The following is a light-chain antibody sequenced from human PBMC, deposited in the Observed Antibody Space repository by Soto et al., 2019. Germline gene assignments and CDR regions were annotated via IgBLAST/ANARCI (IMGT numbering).Light chain of an antibody. CDR1: HNILYKSKNKNY. V-gene: IGKV4-1*01. CDR3: QQYYSTPWT. Sequence: TLMTQSPDSLGSYPRHSAPIACNPSHNILYKSKNKNYLAWYQQKPGQPPKLLIYWASTRDSGVPDRFSGSGSGTDFTLNISSLQAEDVAVYYCQQYYSTPWTFGQGTKVE. CDR2: WAS. J-gene: IGKJ1*01.